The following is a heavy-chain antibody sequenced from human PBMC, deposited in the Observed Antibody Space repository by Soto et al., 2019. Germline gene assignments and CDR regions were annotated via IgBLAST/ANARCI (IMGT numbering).Heavy chain of an antibody. J-gene: IGHJ5*02. V-gene: IGHV2-5*01. D-gene: IGHD3-22*01. CDR2: IHWNDDK. CDR3: AHTKDSSGFLTS. Sequence: SGPTLVNPTQTLTLTCSFSGFSLSVYGVRVIWFRQPPGETLEWLALIHWNDDKRYSPYLKSRLTITKDTSKNQVVLTLTNLDHLDTGTYFCAHTKDSSGFLTSWGQGILVTVSS. CDR1: GFSLSVYGVR.